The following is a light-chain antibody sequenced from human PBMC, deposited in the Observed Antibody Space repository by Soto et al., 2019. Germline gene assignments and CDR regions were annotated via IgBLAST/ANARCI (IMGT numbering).Light chain of an antibody. Sequence: EIVLAQSPGTLSLSPGERATLSCRASQRVSNTYLAWYQQKPGQAPRLLIYGVSSRASGIPDRFSGSGSGTDFTLTISRLEPEDFALYYCQHYGDSSWTFGQGTRVDIK. CDR1: QRVSNTY. V-gene: IGKV3-20*01. J-gene: IGKJ1*01. CDR2: GVS. CDR3: QHYGDSSWT.